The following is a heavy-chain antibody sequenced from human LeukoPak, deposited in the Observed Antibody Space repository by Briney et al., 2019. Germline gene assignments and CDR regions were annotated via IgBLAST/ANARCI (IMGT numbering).Heavy chain of an antibody. V-gene: IGHV4-39*01. D-gene: IGHD2-15*01. CDR1: GDSISTSKSY. J-gene: IGHJ6*03. CDR3: ARGVQWWSSPGYYYYYMDV. Sequence: PSDTLSLTCTVSGDSISTSKSYWGWIRQPPLKGLEWIGSIYYTGNTYCNASLKSRVTISVDTSKNQFSLRLSSVTAADTAVYYCARGVQWWSSPGYYYYYMDVRGKGTTVTVSS. CDR2: IYYTGNT.